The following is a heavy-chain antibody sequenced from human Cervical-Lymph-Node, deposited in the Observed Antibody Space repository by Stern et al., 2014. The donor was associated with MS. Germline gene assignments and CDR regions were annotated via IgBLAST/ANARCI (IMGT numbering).Heavy chain of an antibody. V-gene: IGHV4-59*01. CDR2: IYYSGST. CDR1: GGSISSYY. D-gene: IGHD6-13*01. CDR3: AREALAAGGLDY. J-gene: IGHJ4*02. Sequence: EQLEESGPGLVKPSETLSLTCTVSGGSISSYYWSWIRQPPGKGLEWIGYIYYSGSTNYNPSLKSRVTISVDTSKNQFSLKLSSVTAADTAVYYCAREALAAGGLDYWGQGTLVTVSS.